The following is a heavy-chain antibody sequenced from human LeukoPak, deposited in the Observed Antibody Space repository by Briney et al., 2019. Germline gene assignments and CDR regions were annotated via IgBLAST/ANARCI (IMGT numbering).Heavy chain of an antibody. CDR3: ARWWLPYDAFDI. V-gene: IGHV3-74*01. CDR2: INSDGSST. J-gene: IGHJ3*02. D-gene: IGHD2-15*01. CDR1: GFTFSYYG. Sequence: GGSLRLSCAASGFTFSYYGMHWVRQAPGKGLVWVSRINSDGSSTSYADSVKGRFTISRDNAKNTLYLQMNSLRAEDTAVYYCARWWLPYDAFDIWGQGTMVTVSS.